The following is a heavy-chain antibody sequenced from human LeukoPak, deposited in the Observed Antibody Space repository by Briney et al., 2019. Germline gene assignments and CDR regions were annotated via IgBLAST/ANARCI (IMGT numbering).Heavy chain of an antibody. D-gene: IGHD3-22*01. V-gene: IGHV1-18*01. CDR3: ARPNQYYYDSSGYYPFDY. CDR1: GYTFTSYG. CDR2: ISAYNGNT. Sequence: GASVTVSCKASGYTFTSYGISWVRQAPGQGLEWMGWISAYNGNTNYAQKLQGRVTMTTDTSTSTAYMELRSLRSDDTAVYYCARPNQYYYDSSGYYPFDYWGQGTLVTVSS. J-gene: IGHJ4*02.